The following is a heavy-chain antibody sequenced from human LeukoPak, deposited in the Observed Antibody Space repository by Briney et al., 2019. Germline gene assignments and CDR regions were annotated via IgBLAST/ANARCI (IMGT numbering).Heavy chain of an antibody. D-gene: IGHD5-24*01. CDR2: ISGSGGST. CDR3: AKGDGEMATKLYPSYY. J-gene: IGHJ4*02. V-gene: IGHV3-23*01. CDR1: GFTFSSYA. Sequence: PGGSLRLSCAASGFTFSSYAMSWVRQAPGKGLEWVSAISGSGGSTYYADSVKGRFTISRDNSKNTLYLQMTSLRAEDTAVYYCAKGDGEMATKLYPSYYWGQGTLVTVSS.